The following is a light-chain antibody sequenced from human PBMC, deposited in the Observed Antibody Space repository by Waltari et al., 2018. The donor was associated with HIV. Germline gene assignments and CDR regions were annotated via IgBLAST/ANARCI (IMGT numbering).Light chain of an antibody. J-gene: IGLJ3*02. CDR3: AAGDDSLNGM. V-gene: IGLV1-44*01. CDR2: SND. CDR1: SSNIRTTI. Sequence: QSVLTQPPSLSVTPGQNVTITGSGRSSNIRTTIVNWYQQLPGAAPILLIYSNDQRPSGVPDRFSGSKSGTSASLAISGLQSADEADYYCAAGDDSLNGMFGGGTRLTVL.